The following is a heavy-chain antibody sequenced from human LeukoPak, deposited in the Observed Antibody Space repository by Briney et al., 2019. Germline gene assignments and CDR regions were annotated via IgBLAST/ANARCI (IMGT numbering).Heavy chain of an antibody. Sequence: ASVKVSCKASGYTFTSYYMHWVRQAPGQGLEWMGIINPSGGSTTYAQKFQGRVTMTRDTSTSTIYMELSSLRSEDTAVYYCARAPLAIFSARTSPDCWGQGTLVTVSS. V-gene: IGHV1-46*01. J-gene: IGHJ4*02. CDR1: GYTFTSYY. D-gene: IGHD3-3*01. CDR2: INPSGGST. CDR3: ARAPLAIFSARTSPDC.